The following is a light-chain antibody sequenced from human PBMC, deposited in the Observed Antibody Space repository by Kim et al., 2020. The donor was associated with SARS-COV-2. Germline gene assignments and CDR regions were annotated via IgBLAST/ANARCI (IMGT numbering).Light chain of an antibody. J-gene: IGKJ1*01. CDR3: QQYGYSTWT. V-gene: IGKV3-20*01. CDR2: GAS. CDR1: QSITSTY. Sequence: EIVLTQSPGTLSLYPGERATLSCRASQSITSTYLVWYQQKPGQAPRLLIHGASSRATGIPDRFSGSGSGTDFTLTISRLEPEDFAVYYCQQYGYSTWTFAQGTKVDIK.